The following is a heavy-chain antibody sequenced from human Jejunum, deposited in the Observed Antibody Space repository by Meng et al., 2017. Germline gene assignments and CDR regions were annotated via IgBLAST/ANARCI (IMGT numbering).Heavy chain of an antibody. Sequence: QVQVQQSGPGLVRPSRTLCLICIFSGSSGRSAGYQWRWIRQAPRKGLEWIGYASTNYNPSLKSRVTISVDTSKNQFSLMMTSVTAADTAVYYCARDHMGSLDYWGQGILVTVSS. D-gene: IGHD1-26*01. CDR1: GSSGRSAGYQ. V-gene: IGHV4-61*08. CDR2: AST. J-gene: IGHJ4*02. CDR3: ARDHMGSLDY.